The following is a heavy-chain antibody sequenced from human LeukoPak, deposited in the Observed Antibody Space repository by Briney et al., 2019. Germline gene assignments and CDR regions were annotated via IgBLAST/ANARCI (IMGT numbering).Heavy chain of an antibody. D-gene: IGHD1-26*01. CDR2: INHSGST. V-gene: IGHV4-34*01. CDR1: GGSFSGYY. Sequence: SETLSLTCAVYGGSFSGYYWSWIRQPPGKGLEWIGEINHSGSTNYNPSLKSRVTISVDTSKNQFSLKLSSVTAADTAVYYCARDGRRGAYYGMDVWGQGTTVTVSS. CDR3: ARDGRRGAYYGMDV. J-gene: IGHJ6*02.